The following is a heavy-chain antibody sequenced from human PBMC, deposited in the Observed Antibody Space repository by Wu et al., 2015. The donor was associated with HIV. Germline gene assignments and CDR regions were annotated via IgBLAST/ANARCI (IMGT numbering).Heavy chain of an antibody. CDR2: IIPFFGEA. CDR1: RGTFSNYA. D-gene: IGHD4-17*01. Sequence: QVQLVQSGAEVKKPGSSVKVSCKTSRGTFSNYAISWVRQAPGQGLEWMGGIIPFFGEANYAQQFLGRVTITADESTRTGYLELNRLRSEDTAVYYCARLWRSWYADSPEFAKDDSFDIWGQGTMVTVSS. CDR3: ARLWRSWYADSPEFAKDDSFDI. J-gene: IGHJ3*02. V-gene: IGHV1-69*01.